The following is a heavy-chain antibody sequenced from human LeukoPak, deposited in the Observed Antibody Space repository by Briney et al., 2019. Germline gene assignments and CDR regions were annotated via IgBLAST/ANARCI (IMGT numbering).Heavy chain of an antibody. V-gene: IGHV1-24*01. CDR2: FDPEEGET. Sequence: GASVKVSCKVSGYTLSDLSIHWVVQAPGKGLEWMGGFDPEEGETIYAQNFQGRVTLTEDASKGTAYMELSSLTSEDTAVYYCARERVMSRNWFDPWGQGTLITVSS. CDR1: GYTLSDLS. D-gene: IGHD2-8*01. CDR3: ARERVMSRNWFDP. J-gene: IGHJ5*02.